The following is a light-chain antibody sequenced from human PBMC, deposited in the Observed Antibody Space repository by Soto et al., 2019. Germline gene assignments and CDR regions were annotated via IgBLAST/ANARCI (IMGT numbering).Light chain of an antibody. CDR1: QSVNSN. CDR2: SVS. J-gene: IGKJ1*01. CDR3: QQYNNWPRT. Sequence: EIVMTQSPATLSVSPGERATLSCRASQSVNSNLAWYQQKPGQAPRVLIYSVSTRVDSIPARFSGSGSGTEFTLTISSLQSEDFAIYYCQQYNNWPRTFGQGTKVEIK. V-gene: IGKV3-15*01.